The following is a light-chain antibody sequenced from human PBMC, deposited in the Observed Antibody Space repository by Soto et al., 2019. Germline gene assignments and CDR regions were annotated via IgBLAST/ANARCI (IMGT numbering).Light chain of an antibody. CDR1: QGINSY. CDR2: AAS. Sequence: IHLTHSPSFLSASVLYRVTITFLSSQGINSYLSWYQQKPGKAPKLLIYAASTLQSGVPSRFSGSGSGTDFTLTISGLQPEDFATYYCQQSYSTLGITFGQGTRLEIK. J-gene: IGKJ5*01. V-gene: IGKV1-39*01. CDR3: QQSYSTLGIT.